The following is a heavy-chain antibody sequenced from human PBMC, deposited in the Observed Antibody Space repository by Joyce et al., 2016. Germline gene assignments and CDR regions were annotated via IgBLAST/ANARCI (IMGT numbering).Heavy chain of an antibody. Sequence: QVKLVESGGGVVQPGRSLRLSCAASGFTFSGHSMHWFRQAPGKGLDWVAIISYDGKNTYYGDSMKGRFTISRDNSKNTVYLQVDSLRTEDTAVYYCARDGPKTTWDPGYYFDFWGQGTLVTVSS. CDR1: GFTFSGHS. CDR3: ARDGPKTTWDPGYYFDF. D-gene: IGHD1-14*01. V-gene: IGHV3-30*04. J-gene: IGHJ4*02. CDR2: ISYDGKNT.